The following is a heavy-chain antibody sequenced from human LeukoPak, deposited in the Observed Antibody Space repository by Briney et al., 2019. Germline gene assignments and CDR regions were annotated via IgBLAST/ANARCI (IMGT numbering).Heavy chain of an antibody. D-gene: IGHD3-22*01. Sequence: SETLSLTCTVSGGPISTYYWSWIRQPPGKRLEWIGYVSYSGGTNYNPSLKSRVTVSVDTSKNQFSLKLTSVTAADTALYYCARADDRSGYFGGRFDSWGQGTLVTVSS. CDR1: GGPISTYY. V-gene: IGHV4-59*01. CDR2: VSYSGGT. J-gene: IGHJ5*01. CDR3: ARADDRSGYFGGRFDS.